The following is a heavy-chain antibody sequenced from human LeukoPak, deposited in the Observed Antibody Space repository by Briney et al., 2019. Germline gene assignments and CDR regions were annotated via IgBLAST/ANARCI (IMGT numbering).Heavy chain of an antibody. CDR1: GASISPYY. CDR2: IYYSGST. Sequence: SETLSLTCTVSGASISPYYWGWIRQPPGKGLEWIGYIYYSGSTTYNPSLKSRVTISVDASKNQFSLKLNSVTAADTAVYYCARDKQPGDYWGQGTLVTVSS. J-gene: IGHJ4*02. CDR3: ARDKQPGDY. V-gene: IGHV4-59*01. D-gene: IGHD5-18*01.